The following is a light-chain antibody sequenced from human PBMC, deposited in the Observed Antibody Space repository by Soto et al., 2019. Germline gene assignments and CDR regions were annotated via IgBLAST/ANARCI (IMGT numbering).Light chain of an antibody. V-gene: IGLV2-14*01. CDR1: SSDVGGYNY. CDR3: SSYTSSITYV. J-gene: IGLJ1*01. Sequence: QSALTQHASVSGSPGQSITISCTGASSDVGGYNYVSWYQQRPDEAPKPMIYDVNNRPSGVSNRFSGSKSGNTASLTISGLQAEDEADYYCSSYTSSITYVFGTGTKLTVL. CDR2: DVN.